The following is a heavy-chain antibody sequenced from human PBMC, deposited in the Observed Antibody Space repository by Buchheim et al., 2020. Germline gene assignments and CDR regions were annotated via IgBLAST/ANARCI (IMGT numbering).Heavy chain of an antibody. CDR2: ISYDGSNK. CDR1: GFTFSSYG. Sequence: QVQLVESGGGVVQPGRPLRLSCAASGFTFSSYGMHWVRQAPGKGLEWVAVISYDGSNKYYADSVKGRFTISRDNSKNTLYLQMNSLRAEDTAVYYCAKGNLKGGYCSSTSCYGMDVWGQGTT. V-gene: IGHV3-30*18. CDR3: AKGNLKGGYCSSTSCYGMDV. D-gene: IGHD2-2*01. J-gene: IGHJ6*02.